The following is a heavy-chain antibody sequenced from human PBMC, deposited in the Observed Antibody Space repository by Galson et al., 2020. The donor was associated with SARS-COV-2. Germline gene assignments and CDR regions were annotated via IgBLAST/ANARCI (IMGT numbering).Heavy chain of an antibody. CDR3: ARGITGTMSPYYYYGMDV. Sequence: GGSLRLSCAASGFTVSSNYMSWVRQAPGKGLEWVSVLYSGGSTYYADSVKGRFTISRDNSKNTLYLQMNSLRAEDTAVYYCARGITGTMSPYYYYGMDVWGQGTTVTVSS. D-gene: IGHD1-7*01. V-gene: IGHV3-53*01. CDR1: GFTVSSNY. J-gene: IGHJ6*02. CDR2: LYSGGST.